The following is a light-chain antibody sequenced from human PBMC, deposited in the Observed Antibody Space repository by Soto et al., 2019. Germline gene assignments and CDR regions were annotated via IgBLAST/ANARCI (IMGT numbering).Light chain of an antibody. V-gene: IGLV4-69*01. CDR3: QNWGAGIQKV. J-gene: IGLJ2*01. CDR2: INTDGSH. Sequence: QLVLTQSPSASASPGASVRLTCTLSSGHTSYAIAWHQQQPGKGPRYLLRINTDGSHAKGDGIPDRFTGSSSGAERYLSISSLQSEDEADYYCQNWGAGIQKVFGGGTKLTVL. CDR1: SGHTSYA.